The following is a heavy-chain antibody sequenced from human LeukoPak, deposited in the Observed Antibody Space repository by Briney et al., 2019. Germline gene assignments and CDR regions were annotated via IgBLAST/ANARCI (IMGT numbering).Heavy chain of an antibody. CDR3: ASTFPYCGGGSCAL. J-gene: IGHJ4*02. CDR2: ISWNSGGI. Sequence: GRSLRLSCAASGFTFDDYAMHWVRQAPGKGLEWVSGISWNSGGIGYADSVKGRFTISRDNAKNSPYLQMNSLRAEDTAIYYCASTFPYCGGGSCALGGQGTLVTVSS. D-gene: IGHD2-15*01. CDR1: GFTFDDYA. V-gene: IGHV3-9*01.